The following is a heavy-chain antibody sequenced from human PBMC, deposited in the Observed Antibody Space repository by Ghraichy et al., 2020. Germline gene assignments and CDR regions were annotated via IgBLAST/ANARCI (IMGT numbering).Heavy chain of an antibody. D-gene: IGHD4-17*01. V-gene: IGHV4-59*01. Sequence: SETLSLTCSVSGGSISTYFWNWIRQPPGKGLEWIGYIHYSGSTNYNPSLKSRVTMSSDTSKNQFSLNLSSVTAADTAVYFCARGGNGDFQDAFHIWGQGTMVTLSP. J-gene: IGHJ3*02. CDR2: IHYSGST. CDR3: ARGGNGDFQDAFHI. CDR1: GGSISTYF.